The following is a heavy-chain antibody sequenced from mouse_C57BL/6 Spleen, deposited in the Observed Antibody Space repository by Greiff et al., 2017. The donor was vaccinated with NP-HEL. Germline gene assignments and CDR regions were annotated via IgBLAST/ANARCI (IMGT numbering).Heavy chain of an antibody. CDR2: IYPGSGST. Sequence: VQLQQPGAELVKPGASVKMSCKASGYTFTSYWITWVKQRPGQGLEWIGDIYPGSGSTNYNEKFKSKATLTVDTSSSTAYMQLSSLTSEDSAVYYCARDYGSSYAWFAYWGQGTLVIVSA. CDR1: GYTFTSYW. J-gene: IGHJ3*01. V-gene: IGHV1-55*01. CDR3: ARDYGSSYAWFAY. D-gene: IGHD1-1*01.